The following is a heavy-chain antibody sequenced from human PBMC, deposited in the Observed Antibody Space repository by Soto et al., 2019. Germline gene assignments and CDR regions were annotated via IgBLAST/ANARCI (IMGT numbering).Heavy chain of an antibody. CDR1: GYTFTSYA. Sequence: PGESLKISCKASGYTFTSYAMHWVRQAPGQRLEWMGWINAGNGNTKYSQKFQGRVTITRDTSASTAYMELSSLRSEDTAVYYCARESGDFWSGYSPYYGMDVWGQGTTVTVSS. V-gene: IGHV1-3*01. CDR2: INAGNGNT. D-gene: IGHD3-3*01. J-gene: IGHJ6*02. CDR3: ARESGDFWSGYSPYYGMDV.